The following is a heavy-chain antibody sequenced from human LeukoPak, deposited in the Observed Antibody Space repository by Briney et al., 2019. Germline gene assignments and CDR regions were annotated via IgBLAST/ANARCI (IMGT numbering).Heavy chain of an antibody. Sequence: GGSLRLSCAASGFTFSSYSMNWVRQAPGKGLEWVANIKQDGSEKYYVDSVKGRFTISRDNAKNTLYLQMNSLRVEDTAVYYCARGLRGYSLCDYWGQGTLVTASS. V-gene: IGHV3-7*04. D-gene: IGHD5-18*01. CDR3: ARGLRGYSLCDY. CDR2: IKQDGSEK. J-gene: IGHJ4*02. CDR1: GFTFSSYS.